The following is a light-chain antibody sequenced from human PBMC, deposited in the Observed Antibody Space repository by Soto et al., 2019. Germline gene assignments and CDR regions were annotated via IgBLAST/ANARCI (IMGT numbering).Light chain of an antibody. Sequence: DIQMTQSPSLLSAYGGDRVTITCRASQGISTYLVWSQQKPGTVPKLLLFAASPLQSGVPSRFSGSGSGTDFTPNISSLQPEDVATYYFPNYYVDSLTLGQGTQVQIK. V-gene: IGKV1-27*01. CDR3: PNYYVDSLT. CDR2: AAS. CDR1: QGISTY. J-gene: IGKJ1*01.